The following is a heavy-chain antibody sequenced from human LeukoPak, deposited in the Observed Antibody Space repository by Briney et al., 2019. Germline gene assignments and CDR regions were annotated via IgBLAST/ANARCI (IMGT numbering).Heavy chain of an antibody. CDR2: IVVGSGNT. Sequence: SVKVSCKASGFTFTSSAVQWVRQARGQRLEWIGWIVVGSGNTNYAQKFQERVTITRDMSTSTAYMELSSLRSEDTAVYYCAADGFFIAAAGKAGTQFDYWGQGTLVTVSS. J-gene: IGHJ4*02. CDR3: AADGFFIAAAGKAGTQFDY. D-gene: IGHD6-13*01. V-gene: IGHV1-58*01. CDR1: GFTFTSSA.